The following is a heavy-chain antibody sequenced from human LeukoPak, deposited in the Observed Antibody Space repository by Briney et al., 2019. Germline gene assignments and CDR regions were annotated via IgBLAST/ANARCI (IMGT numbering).Heavy chain of an antibody. CDR1: GFTFSSYS. J-gene: IGHJ4*02. D-gene: IGHD2/OR15-2a*01. V-gene: IGHV3-21*01. CDR3: ALGGSNIDY. Sequence: GGSLRLSCAASGFTFSSYSMNWVRQAPGKGLEWVSSISSSSSYIYYADSVKGRFTTSRDNAKNSLYLQMNSLRGEDTAVYSCALGGSNIDYWGQGTLVTVSS. CDR2: ISSSSSYI.